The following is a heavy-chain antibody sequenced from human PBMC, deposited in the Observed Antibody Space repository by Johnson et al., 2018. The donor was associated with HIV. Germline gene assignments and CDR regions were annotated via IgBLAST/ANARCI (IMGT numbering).Heavy chain of an antibody. D-gene: IGHD6-13*01. CDR3: AKDAAAAALRAFEN. CDR1: GFTFSGYA. CDR2: IYYDGTNK. Sequence: VQLVESGGGVVQPGRSLRLSCAASGFTFSGYAMHWVRQAPGKGLEWVAVIYYDGTNKHYADSVKGRFTISRDNSKNTLFLQMNSLRAEDTAVYYCAKDAAAAALRAFENCGQGTMVTVSS. J-gene: IGHJ3*02. V-gene: IGHV3-33*06.